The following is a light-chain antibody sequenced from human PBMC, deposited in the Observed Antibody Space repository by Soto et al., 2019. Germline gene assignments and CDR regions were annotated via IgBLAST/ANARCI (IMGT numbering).Light chain of an antibody. CDR2: RHN. CDR1: SSNIGGNF. V-gene: IGLV1-47*01. J-gene: IGLJ3*02. CDR3: AAWDDSLSSWV. Sequence: QSVLTQPPSASGTPGQRVTISCSGSSSNIGGNFVFWYQHLPGTAPKLLIYRHNQRPSGVPDRFSGSTSGTSASLAISGLRTEYEADYYCAAWDDSLSSWVFGGGTKLTVL.